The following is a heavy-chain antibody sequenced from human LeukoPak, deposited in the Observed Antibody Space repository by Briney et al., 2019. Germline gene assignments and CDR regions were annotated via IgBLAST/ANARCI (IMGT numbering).Heavy chain of an antibody. CDR1: GFTFSNYA. D-gene: IGHD3-3*01. CDR3: AKPNGDPFLSYDFWSGYLHY. J-gene: IGHJ4*02. Sequence: PGGSLRLSCGASGFTFSNYAMNWVHQSPGKGLEWVSAIIRSGVSTYYADSVKGRFTISRDNSKNTPYLQMNSPRAEDTAVYYCAKPNGDPFLSYDFWSGYLHYWGQGTLVTVSS. V-gene: IGHV3-23*01. CDR2: IIRSGVST.